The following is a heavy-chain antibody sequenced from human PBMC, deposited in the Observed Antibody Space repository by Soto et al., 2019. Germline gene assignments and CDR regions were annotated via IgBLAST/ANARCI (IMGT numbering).Heavy chain of an antibody. J-gene: IGHJ3*02. D-gene: IGHD2-2*01. Sequence: SETLSLTCTVSGGSISSSSYYWGWIRQPPGKGLEWIGSIYYSGSTYYNPSLKSRVTISVDTSKNQFSLKLGSVTAADTAVYYCARRVELCDAFDIWGQGTMVTVSS. CDR3: ARRVELCDAFDI. V-gene: IGHV4-39*07. CDR2: IYYSGST. CDR1: GGSISSSSYY.